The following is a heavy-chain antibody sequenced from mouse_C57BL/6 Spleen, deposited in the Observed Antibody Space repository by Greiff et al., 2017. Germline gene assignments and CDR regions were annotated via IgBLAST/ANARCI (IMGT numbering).Heavy chain of an antibody. J-gene: IGHJ2*01. V-gene: IGHV1-50*01. CDR1: GYTFTSYW. Sequence: VKLQQPGAELVKPGASVKLSCKASGYTFTSYWMQWVKQRPGQGLEWIGEIDPSDSYTNYNQKFKGKATLTVDTSSSTAYMQLSSLTSEDSAVYYCARSAYYYGSSYSYFDYWGQGTTLTVSS. D-gene: IGHD1-1*01. CDR2: IDPSDSYT. CDR3: ARSAYYYGSSYSYFDY.